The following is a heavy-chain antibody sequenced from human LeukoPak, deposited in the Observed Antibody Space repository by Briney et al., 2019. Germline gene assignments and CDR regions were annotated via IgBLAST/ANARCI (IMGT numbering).Heavy chain of an antibody. D-gene: IGHD2-2*02. CDR1: GGSISSSSYY. Sequence: SETLSLTCTVSGGSISSSSYYWSWIRQPPGKGLEWIGYIYYSGSTNYNPSLKSRVTISVDTSKNQFSLKLSSVTAADTAVYYCARGPYCSSTSCYTQFDYWGQGTLVTVSS. V-gene: IGHV4-61*01. J-gene: IGHJ4*02. CDR3: ARGPYCSSTSCYTQFDY. CDR2: IYYSGST.